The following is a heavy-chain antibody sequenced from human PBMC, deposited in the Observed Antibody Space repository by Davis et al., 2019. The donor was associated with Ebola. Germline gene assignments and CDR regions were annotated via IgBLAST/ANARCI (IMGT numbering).Heavy chain of an antibody. Sequence: MPSEPLSPPFPVPGCPTSSSSYYCGWIRQPPGKGLEWIGSIYYSGSTYYNPSLKSRVTISVDTSKNQFSLKLSSVTAADTAVYYCARLGRLAAAGLDYWGQGTLVTVSS. CDR1: GCPTSSSSYY. D-gene: IGHD6-13*01. CDR3: ARLGRLAAAGLDY. CDR2: IYYSGST. V-gene: IGHV4-39*01. J-gene: IGHJ4*02.